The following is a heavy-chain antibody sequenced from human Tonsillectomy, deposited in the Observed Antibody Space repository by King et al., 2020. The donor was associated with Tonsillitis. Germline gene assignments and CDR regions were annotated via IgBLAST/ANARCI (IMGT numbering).Heavy chain of an antibody. CDR1: GGSISRRTYY. CDR3: ARFYCGGGSCYPTSDY. J-gene: IGHJ4*02. CDR2: IYWSGST. Sequence: QLQESGPGLVKPSETLSLTCTVTGGSISRRTYYWGWIRQPPGKGLEWIGSIYWSGSTYYNPSLKSRVSISADPSKNHLSMNLTSVTAADTAVYYCARFYCGGGSCYPTSDYWGQGTQVTASS. D-gene: IGHD2-15*01. V-gene: IGHV4-39*02.